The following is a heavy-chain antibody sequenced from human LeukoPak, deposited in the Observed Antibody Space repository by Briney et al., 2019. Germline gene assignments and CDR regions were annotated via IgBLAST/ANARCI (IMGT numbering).Heavy chain of an antibody. J-gene: IGHJ4*02. CDR3: ARGTTYYHDSSGYYHYYFDY. CDR2: IYTSGST. V-gene: IGHV4-4*07. D-gene: IGHD3-22*01. Sequence: LETLSLTCTISGGSISSYYWSWIRQPAGKGLEWIGRIYTSGSTNYNPSLKSRVTMSVDTSKNQFSLKLSSVTAADTAVYYCARGTTYYHDSSGYYHYYFDYWGQGTLVTVSS. CDR1: GGSISSYY.